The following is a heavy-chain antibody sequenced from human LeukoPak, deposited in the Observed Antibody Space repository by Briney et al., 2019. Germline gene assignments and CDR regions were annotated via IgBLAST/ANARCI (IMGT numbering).Heavy chain of an antibody. Sequence: PSETLSLTCTVSGGFISSYYWCWIRQSPGKGLEWIGYIDYRGSTNYNPSLKSRVTMSVDTSKNQFSLNLNSVTAAGSAVYYCARRGAARRYDGLDVWGQGTTITVSS. D-gene: IGHD6-6*01. CDR1: GGFISSYY. J-gene: IGHJ6*02. CDR3: ARRGAARRYDGLDV. CDR2: IDYRGST. V-gene: IGHV4-59*08.